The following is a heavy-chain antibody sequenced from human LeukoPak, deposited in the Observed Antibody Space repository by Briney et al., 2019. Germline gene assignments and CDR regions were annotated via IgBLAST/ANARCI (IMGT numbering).Heavy chain of an antibody. CDR3: ASLVDTAMVERGDAFDI. Sequence: SETLSLTCTVSGGSISSYYWSWIRQPPGKGLEWIGYIYYSGSTNYNPSLKSRVTISVDTSKNQFSLKLSSVTAADTAVYYCASLVDTAMVERGDAFDIWGQGTMVTVSS. V-gene: IGHV4-59*01. D-gene: IGHD5-18*01. CDR2: IYYSGST. CDR1: GGSISSYY. J-gene: IGHJ3*02.